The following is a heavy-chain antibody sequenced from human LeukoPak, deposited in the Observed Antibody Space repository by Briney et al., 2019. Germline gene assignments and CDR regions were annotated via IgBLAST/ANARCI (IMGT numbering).Heavy chain of an antibody. CDR2: IYHSGST. Sequence: SETLSLTCTVSGGSISSGGYYWSWIRQPPGKGLEWIGYIYHSGSTYYNPSLKSRVTISVDRSKNQFSLKLSSVTAADMAVYYCARTRAYGGRPDYWGQGTLVTVSS. D-gene: IGHD4-23*01. J-gene: IGHJ4*02. CDR3: ARTRAYGGRPDY. CDR1: GGSISSGGYY. V-gene: IGHV4-30-2*01.